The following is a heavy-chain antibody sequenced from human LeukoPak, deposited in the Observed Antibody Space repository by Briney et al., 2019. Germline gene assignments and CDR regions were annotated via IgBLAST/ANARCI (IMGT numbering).Heavy chain of an antibody. CDR3: ARLRGYGGWYFDL. V-gene: IGHV4-61*02. Sequence: PSQTLSLTCTVSGGSISSGSYYWSWIRQPAGKGLEWIGRIYTSGSTNYNPSLKSRVTISVDTSKNQFSLRLSSVTAADTAVYYCARLRGYGGWYFDLWGRGTLVTVSS. J-gene: IGHJ2*01. CDR2: IYTSGST. D-gene: IGHD3-16*01. CDR1: GGSISSGSYY.